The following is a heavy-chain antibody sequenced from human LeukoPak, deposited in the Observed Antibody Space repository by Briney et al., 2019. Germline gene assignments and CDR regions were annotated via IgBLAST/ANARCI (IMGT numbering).Heavy chain of an antibody. V-gene: IGHV3-21*01. CDR3: ARTYNGSSHFDY. D-gene: IGHD1-26*01. CDR2: ISSSGGYI. J-gene: IGHJ4*02. CDR1: GFSLSSHY. Sequence: NPGGSLRLSCAASGFSLSSHYMNWVRQAPGKGLEWVSSISSSGGYIYSADPVKGRFTISRDNAKNSVYLHMNSLRAEDTAVYYCARTYNGSSHFDYWGQGTLVTVSS.